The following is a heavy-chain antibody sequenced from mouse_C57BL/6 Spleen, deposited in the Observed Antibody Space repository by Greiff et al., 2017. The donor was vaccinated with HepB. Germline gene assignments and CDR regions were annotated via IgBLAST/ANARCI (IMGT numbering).Heavy chain of an antibody. D-gene: IGHD1-1*01. CDR3: ARSYYGSPLDY. CDR2: IGPGSCST. CDR1: GYTFPDYY. V-gene: IGHV1-77*01. Sequence: QVQLQQSGAELVKPGASVKISCKASGYTFPDYYINWVKLRPGQGLEWIRKIGPGSCSTYYNEKFKGKATLTADKSSSTAYMQLSSLTSEDSAVYFCARSYYGSPLDYWGQGTTLTVSS. J-gene: IGHJ2*01.